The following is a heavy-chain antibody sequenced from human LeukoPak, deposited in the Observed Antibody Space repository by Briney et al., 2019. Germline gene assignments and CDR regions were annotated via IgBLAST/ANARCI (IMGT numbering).Heavy chain of an antibody. CDR2: MNPNSGNT. Sequence: ASVKVSCKASGYTLTSYDINWVRQATGQGLEWMGWMNPNSGNTGYAQKFQGRVTMTRNTSISTAYMELSSLRSEDTAVYYCASGRYYYGSGRHLDPWGQGTLVTVSS. CDR3: ASGRYYYGSGRHLDP. CDR1: GYTLTSYD. V-gene: IGHV1-8*01. D-gene: IGHD3-10*01. J-gene: IGHJ5*02.